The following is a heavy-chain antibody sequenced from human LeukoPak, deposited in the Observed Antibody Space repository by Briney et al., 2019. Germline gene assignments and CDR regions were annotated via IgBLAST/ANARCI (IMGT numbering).Heavy chain of an antibody. V-gene: IGHV5-51*01. J-gene: IGHJ6*02. CDR3: AVPGLLDGYYYYGMDV. Sequence: GESLKISCKASGYSFTSYWISWVRQMPGKGLEWLGIIYPGDSGTRYSPSFQGHVTISADKSISTTYLQWSSLKASDTAMYYCAVPGLLDGYYYYGMDVWGQGTTVTVSS. D-gene: IGHD3/OR15-3a*01. CDR1: GYSFTSYW. CDR2: IYPGDSGT.